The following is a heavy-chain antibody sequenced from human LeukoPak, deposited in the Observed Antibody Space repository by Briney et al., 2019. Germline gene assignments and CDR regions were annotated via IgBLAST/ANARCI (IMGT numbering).Heavy chain of an antibody. CDR2: IHSSSAYT. CDR3: ARTGDYESFDY. CDR1: GFTFSDYY. V-gene: IGHV3-11*06. Sequence: GGSLRLSCAASGFTFSDYYMNWIRQAPGKGLEWVSYIHSSSAYTNYADSVKGRFTISRDNAKNSLYLRMNSLRAEDTAVYYCARTGDYESFDYWGQGTLVTVSS. D-gene: IGHD4-17*01. J-gene: IGHJ4*02.